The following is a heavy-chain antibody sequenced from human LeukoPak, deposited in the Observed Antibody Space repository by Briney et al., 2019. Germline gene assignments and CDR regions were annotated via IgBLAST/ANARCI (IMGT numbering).Heavy chain of an antibody. CDR2: ISSSSSTI. Sequence: GGSLRLSCAASGFTFSSYSMNWVRQAPGKGLEWVSYISSSSSTIYYADSVKGRFTISRDNAKNSLYLQMNSLRAEDTAVYYCASDARYYYDSSGYAPSDYWGQGTLVTVSS. D-gene: IGHD3-22*01. CDR3: ASDARYYYDSSGYAPSDY. CDR1: GFTFSSYS. V-gene: IGHV3-48*01. J-gene: IGHJ4*02.